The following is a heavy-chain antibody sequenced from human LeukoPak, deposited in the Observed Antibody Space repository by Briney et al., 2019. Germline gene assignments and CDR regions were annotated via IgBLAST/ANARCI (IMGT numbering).Heavy chain of an antibody. Sequence: PGGSLRPSCAASGFTLSDYFITWIRQAPGKGLGWCSYISSSGSTIYYADSVKGRFAISRDNAKNSLYLQMNSLRAEDTAVYYCARYRAARRTGYFDYWGQGTLVTVSS. CDR1: GFTLSDYF. CDR3: ARYRAARRTGYFDY. CDR2: ISSSGSTI. V-gene: IGHV3-11*01. D-gene: IGHD6-6*01. J-gene: IGHJ4*02.